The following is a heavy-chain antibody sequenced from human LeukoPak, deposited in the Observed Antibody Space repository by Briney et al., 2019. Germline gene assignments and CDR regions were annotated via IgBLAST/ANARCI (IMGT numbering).Heavy chain of an antibody. CDR2: ISHSSGTM. J-gene: IGHJ4*02. CDR3: ATIETYYYETSGYFFDY. V-gene: IGHV3-11*01. CDR1: GFSFSDRY. D-gene: IGHD3-22*01. Sequence: MPGGSLRLSCTAAGFSFSDRYMTWIRQAPGKGLEWIAYISHSSGTMYYADSVKGRFTISRDNARNSLYLQMNSLRAEDTAVYYCATIETYYYETSGYFFDYWGRGTLVTVSS.